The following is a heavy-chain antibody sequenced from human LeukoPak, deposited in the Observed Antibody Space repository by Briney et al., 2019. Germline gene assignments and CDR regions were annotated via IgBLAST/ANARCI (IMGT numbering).Heavy chain of an antibody. CDR1: GGTFSSYA. D-gene: IGHD1-1*01. Sequence: SVKASCKASGGTFSSYAISWVRQAPGQGLEWMGGIIPIFGTANYAQKFQGRVTITTDESTSTAYMELSSLRSEDTAVYYCGRERNGNEYYFDYGGRGTLVTVS. CDR2: IIPIFGTA. J-gene: IGHJ4*02. CDR3: GRERNGNEYYFDY. V-gene: IGHV1-69*05.